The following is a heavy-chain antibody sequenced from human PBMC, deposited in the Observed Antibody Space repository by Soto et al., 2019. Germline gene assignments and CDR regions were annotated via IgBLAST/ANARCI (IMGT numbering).Heavy chain of an antibody. D-gene: IGHD1-26*01. Sequence: PGGSLRLSCAASGFTFGSYEMSWVRQVPGKGLEWVSYITSGATTIYNADSVKGRFTISRDNAKNALYLQMNSLRADDTAVYFCAREDRTGGLDYWGQGTLVTVPQ. CDR3: AREDRTGGLDY. CDR1: GFTFGSYE. J-gene: IGHJ4*02. V-gene: IGHV3-48*03. CDR2: ITSGATTI.